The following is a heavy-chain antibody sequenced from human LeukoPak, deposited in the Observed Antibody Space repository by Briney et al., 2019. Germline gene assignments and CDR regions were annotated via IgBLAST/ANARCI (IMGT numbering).Heavy chain of an antibody. CDR3: ARAVEYNILTGYGNFY. Sequence: GGSLRLSCTASGFTFNRDWTAWVRQAPGKGLEWVANIKEDGSEKNYVDSVKGRFTISRDNAENSVHLQMNSLRAEDTAVYYCARAVEYNILTGYGNFYWGQGTLVTVSS. V-gene: IGHV3-7*01. CDR1: GFTFNRDW. D-gene: IGHD3-9*01. CDR2: IKEDGSEK. J-gene: IGHJ4*02.